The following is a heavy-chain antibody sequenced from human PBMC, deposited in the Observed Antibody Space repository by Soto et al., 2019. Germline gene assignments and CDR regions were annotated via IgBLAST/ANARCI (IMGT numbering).Heavy chain of an antibody. CDR2: IIPIFGTT. D-gene: IGHD3-10*01. CDR1: GGTFSNDA. CDR3: ARGRSYYGSGSYFYYGMDV. V-gene: IGHV1-69*01. Sequence: QVQLVQSGAEVKKPGSSVKVSCQSSGGTFSNDAFSWVRQAPGQGLEWMGGIIPIFGTTNYAQKFQGRVTIAADESTSTAYMELSSLRSEDTAFYYCARGRSYYGSGSYFYYGMDVWGQATTVTVSS. J-gene: IGHJ6*02.